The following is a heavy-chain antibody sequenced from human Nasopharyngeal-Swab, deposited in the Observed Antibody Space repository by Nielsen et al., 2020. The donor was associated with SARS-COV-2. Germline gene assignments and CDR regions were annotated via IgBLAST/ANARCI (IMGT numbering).Heavy chain of an antibody. CDR2: ISSSGSTI. CDR3: ARDYPIIHYYDSSGYLALDV. Sequence: GESLKISCAASGFTFSDYYMSWIRQAPGKGLEWVSYISSSGSTIYYADSVKGRFTISRDNAKNSLYLQMNSLRAEDTAVYYCARDYPIIHYYDSSGYLALDVWGKGTTVTVSS. V-gene: IGHV3-11*01. J-gene: IGHJ6*04. CDR1: GFTFSDYY. D-gene: IGHD3-22*01.